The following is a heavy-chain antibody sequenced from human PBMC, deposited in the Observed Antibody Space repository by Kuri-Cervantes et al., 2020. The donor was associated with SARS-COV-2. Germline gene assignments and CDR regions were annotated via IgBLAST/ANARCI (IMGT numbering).Heavy chain of an antibody. CDR1: GGSISSGGYY. Sequence: LRLSCTVSGGSISSGGYYWTWIRQHPGKGLEWIAHIYYSGSTYYNPSLKSRVIISVDTSKNQFSLKLSSVTAADTAVYYCARVGDYYGSGSVDYWGQGTLVTVSS. CDR2: IYYSGST. D-gene: IGHD3-10*01. V-gene: IGHV4-31*03. J-gene: IGHJ4*02. CDR3: ARVGDYYGSGSVDY.